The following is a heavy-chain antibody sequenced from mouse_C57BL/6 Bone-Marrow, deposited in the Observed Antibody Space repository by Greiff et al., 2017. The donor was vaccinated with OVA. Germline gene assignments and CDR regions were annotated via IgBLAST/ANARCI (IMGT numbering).Heavy chain of an antibody. Sequence: LQQSGAELVRPGASVKMSCKASGYTFTSYNMHWVKQTPRQGLEWIGAIYPGNGDTSYNQKFKGKATLTVDKSSSTAYMQLSSLTSEDSAVYFCARWDYGSSYGYFDVWGTGTTVTVSS. V-gene: IGHV1-12*01. CDR1: GYTFTSYN. D-gene: IGHD1-1*01. J-gene: IGHJ1*03. CDR3: ARWDYGSSYGYFDV. CDR2: IYPGNGDT.